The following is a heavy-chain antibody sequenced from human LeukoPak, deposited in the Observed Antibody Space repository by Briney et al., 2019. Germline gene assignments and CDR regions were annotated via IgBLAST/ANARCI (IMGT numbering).Heavy chain of an antibody. J-gene: IGHJ4*02. CDR1: GGSISSYY. CDR2: IYYSGST. V-gene: IGHV4-59*08. D-gene: IGHD6-13*01. CDR3: ARHGHSSSWYDY. Sequence: SETLSLTCTVSGGSISSYYWSWIRQPPGKGLEWIGYIYYSGSTNYNPSLKSRVTISVDTSKNQFSLKLSSVTAADTAVYYCARHGHSSSWYDYWGQGTPVTVSP.